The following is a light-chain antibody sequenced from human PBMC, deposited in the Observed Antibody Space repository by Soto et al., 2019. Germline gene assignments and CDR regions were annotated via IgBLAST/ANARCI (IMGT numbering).Light chain of an antibody. CDR1: GSDVGYYDY. CDR3: CSYAGSYNQV. V-gene: IGLV2-11*01. J-gene: IGLJ2*01. CDR2: DVN. Sequence: QSALTQPRSVSASPGQSVTISCTGTGSDVGYYDYVSWYQQHPGKAPKLMIYDVNKRPSGVPDRFSGSKSGNTASLTIFGLQAEDEADYYCCSYAGSYNQVFGGGTKLTVL.